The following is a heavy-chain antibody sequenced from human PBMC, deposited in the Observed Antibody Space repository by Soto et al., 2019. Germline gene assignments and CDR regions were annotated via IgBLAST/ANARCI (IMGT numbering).Heavy chain of an antibody. CDR1: GYSFTSYW. CDR3: ARQELHCGGDCYR. CDR2: IYPGDSDT. Sequence: PGESLKISCKGAGYSFTSYWIGWVRQMPGKGLEWMGIIYPGDSDTRYSPSFQGQVTISADKSISTAYLQWSSLKASDTAMYYCARQELHCGGDCYRWGQGTLVTVSS. D-gene: IGHD2-21*02. J-gene: IGHJ4*02. V-gene: IGHV5-51*01.